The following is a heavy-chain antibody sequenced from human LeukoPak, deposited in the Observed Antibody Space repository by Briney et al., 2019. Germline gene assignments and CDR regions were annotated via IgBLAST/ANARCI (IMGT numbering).Heavy chain of an antibody. CDR2: IYHSGST. J-gene: IGHJ2*01. V-gene: IGHV4-4*02. CDR3: ARDLPTYYSNYDRWYFDL. CDR1: GGSISSSNW. Sequence: PSGTLSLTCAVSGGSISSSNWWSWVRQPPGKGLEWIGEIYHSGSTNYNPSLKSRVTISVDKSKNQFSLKLSSVTAADTAVYYCARDLPTYYSNYDRWYFDLWGRGTLVTISS. D-gene: IGHD4-11*01.